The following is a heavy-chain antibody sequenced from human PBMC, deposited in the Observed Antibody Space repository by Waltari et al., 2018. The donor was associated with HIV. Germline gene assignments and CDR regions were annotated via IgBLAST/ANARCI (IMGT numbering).Heavy chain of an antibody. J-gene: IGHJ4*02. CDR3: ARGAVTGYSYALYYFDY. V-gene: IGHV1-3*01. D-gene: IGHD5-18*01. CDR2: INAGNGNT. Sequence: QVQLVQSGAEVKKPGASVKVSCKASGYTFTSYTMHWGRQAPGQRLEWMGWINAGNGNTKYSQKFQGRVTITRDTSASTAYMELSSLRSEDTAVYYCARGAVTGYSYALYYFDYWGQGTLVTVSS. CDR1: GYTFTSYT.